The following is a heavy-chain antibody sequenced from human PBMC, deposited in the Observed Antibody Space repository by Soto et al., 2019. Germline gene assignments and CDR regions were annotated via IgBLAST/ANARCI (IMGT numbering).Heavy chain of an antibody. CDR2: IFYSGTT. CDR1: GDSISSADYY. V-gene: IGHV4-30-4*01. D-gene: IGHD1-1*01. J-gene: IGHJ6*02. Sequence: LSLTCTVSGDSISSADYYWSSIRQTPGKGLEWIGHIFYSGTTYYNPSLKSRLSISVDTSKNHFSLRLTSVTAADTAVYYCARDLWVEPELYYYGMDVWGQGTTVTVSS. CDR3: ARDLWVEPELYYYGMDV.